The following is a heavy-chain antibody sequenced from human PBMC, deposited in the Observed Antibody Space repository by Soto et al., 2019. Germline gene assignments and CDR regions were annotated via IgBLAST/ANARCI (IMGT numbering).Heavy chain of an antibody. Sequence: PGGSLRLSCTASGFTFGDYAMSWFRQAPGKGLEWVGFIRSKAYGGTTEYAASVEGRFTISRDDSKSIAYLQMNSLKTEDTAVYYCTRDAIQLWFFDYWGQGTLVTVSS. CDR3: TRDAIQLWFFDY. CDR1: GFTFGDYA. V-gene: IGHV3-49*03. J-gene: IGHJ4*02. CDR2: IRSKAYGGTT. D-gene: IGHD5-18*01.